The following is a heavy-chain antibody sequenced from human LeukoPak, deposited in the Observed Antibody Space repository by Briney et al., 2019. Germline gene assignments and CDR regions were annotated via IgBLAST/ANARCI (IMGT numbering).Heavy chain of an antibody. CDR3: ARRHYDFWSGLSDAFDI. Sequence: GESLKISCKGSGYSFTSYWIGRVRQMPGKGLEWMGIIYPGDSDTRYSPSFQGQVTISADKSISTAYLQWSSLKASDTAMYYCARRHYDFWSGLSDAFDIWGQGTMVTVSS. J-gene: IGHJ3*02. CDR1: GYSFTSYW. CDR2: IYPGDSDT. D-gene: IGHD3-3*01. V-gene: IGHV5-51*01.